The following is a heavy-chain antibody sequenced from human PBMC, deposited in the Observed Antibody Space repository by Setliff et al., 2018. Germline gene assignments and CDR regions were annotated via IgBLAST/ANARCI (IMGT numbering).Heavy chain of an antibody. D-gene: IGHD3-22*01. V-gene: IGHV4-61*02. CDR3: ARGPVMIVATGYFDY. CDR1: GGSISSGSYY. Sequence: SETLSLTCTVSGGSISSGSYYWSWIRQPAGKGLEWIGRIYTSGSTNYNPSLKGRVTISVDTSKNQFSLKLSSVTAADTAVYYCARGPVMIVATGYFDYWGQGTLVTVSS. CDR2: IYTSGST. J-gene: IGHJ4*02.